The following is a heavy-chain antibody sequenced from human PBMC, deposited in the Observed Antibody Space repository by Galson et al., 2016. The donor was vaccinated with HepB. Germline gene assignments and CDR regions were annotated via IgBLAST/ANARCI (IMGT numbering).Heavy chain of an antibody. Sequence: SETLSLTCTVSGGPISIDTYYWGWVRQTPGKGLEWIGSFFYSGGTNYTPSLKGRVTISVDTSKNHLSLQLTSVTAADTAVYYCARDTYSRSWFKYWGQGTLVTVSS. D-gene: IGHD6-13*01. CDR1: GGPISIDTYY. CDR3: ARDTYSRSWFKY. CDR2: FFYSGGT. V-gene: IGHV4-39*02. J-gene: IGHJ4*02.